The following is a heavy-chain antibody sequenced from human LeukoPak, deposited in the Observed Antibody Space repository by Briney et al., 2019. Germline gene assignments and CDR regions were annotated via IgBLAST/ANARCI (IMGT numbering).Heavy chain of an antibody. Sequence: GGSLRLSCAASGFTFTNYAMHWVRQAPGKGLEWVAVISYDETNKYYEDSVKGRFTISRDSSKNTLYLQMSSLRAEDTAVYYCAKDGGTYSSSWFDYWGQGTLVTVSS. CDR2: ISYDETNK. CDR3: AKDGGTYSSSWFDY. D-gene: IGHD6-13*01. V-gene: IGHV3-30*04. J-gene: IGHJ4*02. CDR1: GFTFTNYA.